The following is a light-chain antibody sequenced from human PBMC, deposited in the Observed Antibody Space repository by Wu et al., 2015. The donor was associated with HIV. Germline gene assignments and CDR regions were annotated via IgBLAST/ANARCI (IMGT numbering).Light chain of an antibody. CDR1: QSVGSD. V-gene: IGKV3-15*01. Sequence: EKVMTQSPDTLSVSPGERATLSCRASQSVGSDLAGYQQKPGQAPRLLIYDASTRASGISARFSGSGSGTEFTLTISSLQSEDFAIYYCQQYNNWPLTFGQGTKVEI. J-gene: IGKJ1*01. CDR2: DAS. CDR3: QQYNNWPLT.